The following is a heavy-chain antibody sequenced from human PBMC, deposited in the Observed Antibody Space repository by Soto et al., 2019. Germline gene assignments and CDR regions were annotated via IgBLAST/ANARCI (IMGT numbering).Heavy chain of an antibody. V-gene: IGHV1-69*02. CDR2: IFPLTDIP. Sequence: QVQLVQSGTEVKKPGSSVKVSCKASGGTFRNYPINWVRQAPGQGLEWMGSIFPLTDIPDYAQNFQARLTISADKSTSTAYMELSSPTSDDTAMYFRARGPLVVLNYFESWGQGTLVTVSS. CDR1: GGTFRNYP. J-gene: IGHJ4*02. CDR3: ARGPLVVLNYFES.